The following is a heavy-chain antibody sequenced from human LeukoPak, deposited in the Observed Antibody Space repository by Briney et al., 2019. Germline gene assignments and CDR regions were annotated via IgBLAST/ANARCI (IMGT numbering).Heavy chain of an antibody. CDR1: RFTFSNFA. V-gene: IGHV3-23*01. CDR3: AKSLSDYDPGALGRMDD. CDR2: NRSSDAIT. Sequence: GRSLRLSCAASRFTFSNFAMTWVRHTLGKGLHSTSSNRSSDAITYYADSVKGRFTISRDNSANTRYLLMNSLRTGDTAIDYCAKSLSDYDPGALGRMDDWSQGNTVTVAS. D-gene: IGHD5-12*01. J-gene: IGHJ6*02.